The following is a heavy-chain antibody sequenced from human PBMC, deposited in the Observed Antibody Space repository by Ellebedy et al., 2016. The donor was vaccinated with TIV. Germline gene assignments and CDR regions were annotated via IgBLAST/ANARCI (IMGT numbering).Heavy chain of an antibody. CDR3: VRGRQEVLGES. D-gene: IGHD3-10*01. J-gene: IGHJ5*02. Sequence: GESLKIPCVESGLLPDNFRMHWVRSAPGKGPAWVAVVWLGGNATYYADSVKGRFTISRDNFKNTLYLQMDSLRVEDTAVYYCVRGRQEVLGESWGQGIPVIVSS. V-gene: IGHV3-33*01. CDR1: GLLPDNFR. CDR2: VWLGGNAT.